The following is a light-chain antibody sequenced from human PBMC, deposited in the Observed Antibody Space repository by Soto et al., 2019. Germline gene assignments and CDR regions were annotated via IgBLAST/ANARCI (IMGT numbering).Light chain of an antibody. CDR1: SSDVGGYDY. J-gene: IGLJ1*01. CDR3: SSYSSISPYV. Sequence: QSALTQPASVSGSPGQSITISCTGASSDVGGYDYVSWYQQHPAKAPKLIIYDVTHRPSGVSNRFSGSKSGNTASLTISGLQAEDEAEYYCSSYSSISPYVFGTGTKLTVL. V-gene: IGLV2-14*03. CDR2: DVT.